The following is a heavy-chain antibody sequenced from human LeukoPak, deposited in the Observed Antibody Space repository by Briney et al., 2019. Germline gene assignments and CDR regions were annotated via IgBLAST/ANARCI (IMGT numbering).Heavy chain of an antibody. CDR3: ARTGMANPGS. V-gene: IGHV3-23*01. CDR2: ISGSGGST. CDR1: GFTFSSYA. J-gene: IGHJ5*02. D-gene: IGHD1-14*01. Sequence: GGSLRLSCAASGFTFSSYAMSWVRQAPGKGLEWVSLISGSGGSTYYADSVQGRFTISRDNSKNTLYLQMNSLRAEDTAVYYCARTGMANPGSWGQGTLVTVSS.